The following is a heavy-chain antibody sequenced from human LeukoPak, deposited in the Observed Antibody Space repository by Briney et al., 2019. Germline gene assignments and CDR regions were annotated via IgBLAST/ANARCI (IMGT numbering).Heavy chain of an antibody. D-gene: IGHD4-17*01. CDR2: ISYDGSNK. V-gene: IGHV3-30-3*01. CDR3: ARDNDYGDYPDAFDI. CDR1: GFTFSSYG. J-gene: IGHJ3*02. Sequence: PGRSLRLSCAASGFTFSSYGMHWVRQAPGKGLEWVSVISYDGSNKYYADSVKGRFTISRDNSKNTLYLQMNSLRAEDTAVYYCARDNDYGDYPDAFDIWGQGTMVTVSS.